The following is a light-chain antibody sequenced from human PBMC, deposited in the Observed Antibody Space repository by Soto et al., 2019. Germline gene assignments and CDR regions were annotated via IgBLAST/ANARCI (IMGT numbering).Light chain of an antibody. CDR3: QQFDYLPLT. Sequence: IQMTQSPSSLSASLGDRVTITCQASQDISNYLNWYQQKPGKAPKLLIYDASNLEPGVPSRFSGSGSGTVFTFSISSLQPDDIATYYCQQFDYLPLTFGGGTKVDIK. CDR1: QDISNY. CDR2: DAS. J-gene: IGKJ4*01. V-gene: IGKV1-33*01.